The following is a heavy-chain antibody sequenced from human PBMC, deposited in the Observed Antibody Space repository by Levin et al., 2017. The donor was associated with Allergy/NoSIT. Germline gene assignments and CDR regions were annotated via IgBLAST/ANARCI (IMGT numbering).Heavy chain of an antibody. V-gene: IGHV3-74*01. J-gene: IGHJ4*02. D-gene: IGHD3-3*01. CDR1: GFTFRNYW. CDR3: TREIGDRDWFDF. Sequence: GESLKISCAASGFTFRNYWMHWVRQSPGKGLVWVSRIKFDGTTSTYADSVKGRFNISRDNAKNTLYLQMNSLRVEDTAVYYCTREIGDRDWFDFWGQGTLVTVSS. CDR2: IKFDGTTS.